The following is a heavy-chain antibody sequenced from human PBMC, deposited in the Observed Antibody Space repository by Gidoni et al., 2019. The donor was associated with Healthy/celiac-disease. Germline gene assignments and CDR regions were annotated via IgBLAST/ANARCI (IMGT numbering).Heavy chain of an antibody. Sequence: QVQLQESGQGRGKPSETLSLTCTVAGGSGSRGSDYWSWIRQPPGKGLEWIGYIYSSGSTNHNPSLKSRVTISVDTSKNQFSLKLSSVTAADTAVYYCARDIHYYDSSGYYYSWYFDLWGRGTLVTVSS. CDR1: GGSGSRGSDY. D-gene: IGHD3-22*01. V-gene: IGHV4-61*01. J-gene: IGHJ2*01. CDR2: IYSSGST. CDR3: ARDIHYYDSSGYYYSWYFDL.